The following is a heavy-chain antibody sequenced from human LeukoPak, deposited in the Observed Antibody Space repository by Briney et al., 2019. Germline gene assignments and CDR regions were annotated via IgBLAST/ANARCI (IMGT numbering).Heavy chain of an antibody. CDR2: INHSGST. J-gene: IGHJ4*02. Sequence: SETLSLTCAVYGGSFSGYYWSWIRQPPGKGLEWIGEINHSGSTNYNPSLKSRVTISVDTSKNQFSLKLSSVTAADTAVYYCARGRPYYYDSSGYPLRGDCWGQGTLVTVSS. V-gene: IGHV4-34*01. D-gene: IGHD3-22*01. CDR3: ARGRPYYYDSSGYPLRGDC. CDR1: GGSFSGYY.